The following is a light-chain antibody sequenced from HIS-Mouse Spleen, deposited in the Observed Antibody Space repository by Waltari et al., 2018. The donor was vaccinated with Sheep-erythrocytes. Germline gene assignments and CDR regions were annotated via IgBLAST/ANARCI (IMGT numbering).Light chain of an antibody. Sequence: QSALTQPSSASGSPGQSVTISCTGTSSDVGGYNYVSWYQQHPGKAPKLMIYEVSKRPSVVPDRFSGSKSGNTASLTVSGLQAEDEADYYCSSYAGSNNWVFGGGTKLTVL. J-gene: IGLJ3*02. V-gene: IGLV2-8*01. CDR1: SSDVGGYNY. CDR2: EVS. CDR3: SSYAGSNNWV.